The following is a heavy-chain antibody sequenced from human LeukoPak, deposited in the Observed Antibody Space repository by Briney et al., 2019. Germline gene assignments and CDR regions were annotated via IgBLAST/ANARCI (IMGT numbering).Heavy chain of an antibody. V-gene: IGHV1-2*02. Sequence: ASVTVSCKASGYTFTGYYMHWVRQAPGQGLEWMGWINPNSGGTNCAQKFQGRVTMTRDTSISTAYMELSRLRSDDTAVYYCARELELRVANWFDPWGQGTLVTVSS. CDR1: GYTFTGYY. CDR3: ARELELRVANWFDP. J-gene: IGHJ5*02. D-gene: IGHD1-7*01. CDR2: INPNSGGT.